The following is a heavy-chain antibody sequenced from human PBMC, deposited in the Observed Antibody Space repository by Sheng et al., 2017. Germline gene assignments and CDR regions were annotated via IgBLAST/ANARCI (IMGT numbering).Heavy chain of an antibody. J-gene: IGHJ4*02. V-gene: IGHV4-34*01. CDR3: AREEITFGGVIATPFDY. CDR2: INHSGST. D-gene: IGHD3-16*02. Sequence: QVQLQQWGAGLLKPSETLSLTCAVYGGSFSGYYWSWIRQPPGKGLEWIGEINHSGSTNYNPSLKSRVTISVDTSKNQFSLKLSSVTAADTAVYYCAREEITFGGVIATPFDYWGQGTLVTVSS. CDR1: GGSFSGYY.